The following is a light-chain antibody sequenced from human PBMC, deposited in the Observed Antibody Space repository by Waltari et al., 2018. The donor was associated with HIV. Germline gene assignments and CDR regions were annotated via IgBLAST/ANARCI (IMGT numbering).Light chain of an antibody. J-gene: IGLJ1*01. CDR2: DVS. Sequence: QSALTQPRSVSGSPGQSVTISCTGTSSDVGGYNYVSWYQQHPGKAPKLMIYDVSKRPSGVPDRFSGSKSGNPASLTISGLQAEDEAYYYCCSYAGSSTYVFGTGTKVTVL. V-gene: IGLV2-11*01. CDR1: SSDVGGYNY. CDR3: CSYAGSSTYV.